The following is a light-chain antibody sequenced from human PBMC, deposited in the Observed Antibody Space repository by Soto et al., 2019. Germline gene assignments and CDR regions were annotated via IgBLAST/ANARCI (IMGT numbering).Light chain of an antibody. V-gene: IGLV1-51*01. CDR3: ATWDRSLTGGV. J-gene: IGLJ3*02. CDR1: SSNIGNNY. Sequence: QSVLTQPPSVSAAPGQKVTISCSGSSSNIGNNYVSWFQQLPGTAPKLLIYDSNKRPSGIPDRFSGSKSGTSATLDITGLQTGDEADYYCATWDRSLTGGVFGGGTKLTVL. CDR2: DSN.